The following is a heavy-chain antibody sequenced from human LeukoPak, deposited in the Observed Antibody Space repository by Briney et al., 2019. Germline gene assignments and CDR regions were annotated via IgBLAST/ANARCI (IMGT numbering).Heavy chain of an antibody. Sequence: ASVKVSCKASGYTFTGYYMHWVRQAPGQGLEWMGWINPNSGGTNYAQKFQGRVTMTRDTSISTAYMELSRLRSDDTAVYYCARSRATYYYDSTPAYDYWGQGTLVTVSS. D-gene: IGHD3-22*01. J-gene: IGHJ4*02. V-gene: IGHV1-2*02. CDR1: GYTFTGYY. CDR2: INPNSGGT. CDR3: ARSRATYYYDSTPAYDY.